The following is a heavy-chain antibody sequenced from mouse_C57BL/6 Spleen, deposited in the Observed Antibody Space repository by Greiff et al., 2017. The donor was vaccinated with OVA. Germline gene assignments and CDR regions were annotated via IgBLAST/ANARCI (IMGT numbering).Heavy chain of an antibody. Sequence: EVQLQQSGPELVKPGASVKIPCKASGYTFTDYNMDWVKQSHGKSLEWIGDINPNNGGTIYNQKFKGKATLTVDKSSSTAYIELRSRTSEDTAVYYCARGLYNYGIGGYFDVWGTGTTVTVSS. CDR3: ARGLYNYGIGGYFDV. J-gene: IGHJ1*03. CDR2: INPNNGGT. D-gene: IGHD1-1*01. CDR1: GYTFTDYN. V-gene: IGHV1-18*01.